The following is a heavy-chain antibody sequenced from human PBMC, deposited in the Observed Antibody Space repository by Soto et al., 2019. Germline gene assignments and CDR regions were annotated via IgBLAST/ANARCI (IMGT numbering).Heavy chain of an antibody. Sequence: GSVKVSCKASGYTFTSYGISWVRQAPGQGLEWMGWISDYNGNTNYAQKLQGRVTMTTDTSTSTAYMELTRLRSDDTTVYYCARDLYYDSSGYYYFVTSSSFYYCYGMDVWGQGPPMTV. J-gene: IGHJ6*02. D-gene: IGHD3-22*01. V-gene: IGHV1-18*04. CDR3: ARDLYYDSSGYYYFVTSSSFYYCYGMDV. CDR1: GYTFTSYG. CDR2: ISDYNGNT.